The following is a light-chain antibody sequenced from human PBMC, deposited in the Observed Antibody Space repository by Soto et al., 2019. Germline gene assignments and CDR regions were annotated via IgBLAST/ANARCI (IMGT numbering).Light chain of an antibody. J-gene: IGLJ1*01. V-gene: IGLV2-23*02. CDR1: SSDVGIYNL. CDR3: CSYTRSGSFV. CDR2: EVN. Sequence: QSVLTQPASVSGSPGQPIIISCTGTSSDVGIYNLVSWYQHFPGKAPKLMIYEVNKRPSGVSNRFSGSKSGSTASLTISGLQADDEADYYCCSYTRSGSFVFGTGTKVTVL.